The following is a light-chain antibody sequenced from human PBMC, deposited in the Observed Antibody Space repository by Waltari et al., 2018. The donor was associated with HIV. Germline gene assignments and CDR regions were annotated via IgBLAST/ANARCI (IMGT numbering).Light chain of an antibody. CDR3: ATWHTSLRAHVV. CDR2: DND. J-gene: IGLJ2*01. CDR1: SPNIGNND. V-gene: IGLV1-51*01. Sequence: QSVLTQSPSVSAAPGQRVTISCSGSSPNIGNNDVSWYQQLPGRAPKVLIYDNDKRPSGLPDRCSGSKSGTSATLDITGLQTGDEADYYCATWHTSLRAHVVFGGGTKVTVL.